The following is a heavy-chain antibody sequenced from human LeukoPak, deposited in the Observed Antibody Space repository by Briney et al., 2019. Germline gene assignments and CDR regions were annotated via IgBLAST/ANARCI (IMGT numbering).Heavy chain of an antibody. V-gene: IGHV3-33*01. CDR1: GFTFSSYG. D-gene: IGHD3-16*01. CDR3: ARDLGDYVWGSTDAFDI. J-gene: IGHJ3*02. CDR2: IWYDGSNK. Sequence: GGSLRLSCAASGFTFSSYGMHWVRQAPGKGLEWVAVIWYDGSNKYYADSVKGRFTISRDNSKNTLYLQVNSLRAEDTAVYYCARDLGDYVWGSTDAFDIWGRGTMVTVSS.